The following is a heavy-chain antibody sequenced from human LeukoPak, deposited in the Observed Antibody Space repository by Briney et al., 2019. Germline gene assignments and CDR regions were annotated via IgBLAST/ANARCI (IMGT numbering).Heavy chain of an antibody. V-gene: IGHV3-21*01. CDR1: GFTFSSYS. J-gene: IGHJ3*02. D-gene: IGHD6-19*01. CDR2: ISSSRSYI. Sequence: GGSLRLSCAASGFTFSSYSMNRVRQAPGKGLEWVSSISSSRSYIYYTDSVKGRFTISRDNAKNSLYLQMNSLRAEDTAVYYCAKIISDWSRSAFDIWGQGTMVTVSS. CDR3: AKIISDWSRSAFDI.